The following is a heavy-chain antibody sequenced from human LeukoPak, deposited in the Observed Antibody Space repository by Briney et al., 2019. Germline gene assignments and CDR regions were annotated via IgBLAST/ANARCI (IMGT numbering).Heavy chain of an antibody. CDR1: GLTFRSSS. J-gene: IGHJ4*02. V-gene: IGHV3-30*02. CDR3: AQPDF. CDR2: IRFDGSTN. Sequence: QPGGSRRLSCVASGLTFRSSSMHWVRQAPGKGQEWLAFIRFDGSTNYYADSVKVRFTVSRYNSKSTLYLQMNSLRSEDTAVYYCAQPDFWGQGTLVTVSS.